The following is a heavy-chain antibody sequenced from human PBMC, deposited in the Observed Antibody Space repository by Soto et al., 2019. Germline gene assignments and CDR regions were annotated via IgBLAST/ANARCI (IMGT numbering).Heavy chain of an antibody. Sequence: SETLSLTCAVYGGSFSGYYWSWIRQPPGKGLEWIGEINHSGSTNYNPSLKSRVTISVDTSKNQFSLKLSSVTAADTAVYYCAKDKWLRSNYGMDVWGQGTTVTVSS. V-gene: IGHV4-34*01. J-gene: IGHJ6*02. CDR1: GGSFSGYY. CDR3: AKDKWLRSNYGMDV. D-gene: IGHD5-12*01. CDR2: INHSGST.